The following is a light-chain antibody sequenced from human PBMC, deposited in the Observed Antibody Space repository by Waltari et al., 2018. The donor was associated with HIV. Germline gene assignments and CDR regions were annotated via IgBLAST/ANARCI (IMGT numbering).Light chain of an antibody. CDR1: STHVGSYNL. CDR3: CSYADSSTVI. J-gene: IGLJ2*01. Sequence: QSALTQPASVSGSRGQSITISCTGSSTHVGSYNLLSWYQQNADKDPKVLIYEVNKRPSGVANRFAGSKSGNTASLTISGLQAEDEAHYYCCSYADSSTVIFGGGTKLTVL. V-gene: IGLV2-23*02. CDR2: EVN.